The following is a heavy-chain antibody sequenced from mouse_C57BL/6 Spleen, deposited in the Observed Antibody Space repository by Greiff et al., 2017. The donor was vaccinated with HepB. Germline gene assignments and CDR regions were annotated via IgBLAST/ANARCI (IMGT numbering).Heavy chain of an antibody. CDR3: ARTHYYGSAHWYFDV. Sequence: EVKLMESGGGLVKPGGSLKLSCAASGFTFSDYGMHWVRQAPEKGLEWVAYISSGSSTICYADTVKGRFTISRDNAKNTLFLQMTSLMSEDTAMYYCARTHYYGSAHWYFDVWGTGTTVTVSS. D-gene: IGHD1-1*01. CDR1: GFTFSDYG. V-gene: IGHV5-17*01. CDR2: ISSGSSTI. J-gene: IGHJ1*03.